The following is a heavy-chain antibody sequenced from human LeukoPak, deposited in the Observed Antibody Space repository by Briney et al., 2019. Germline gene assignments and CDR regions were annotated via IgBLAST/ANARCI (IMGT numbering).Heavy chain of an antibody. Sequence: GGPLRLSCAASRFTFSSYAMYFVRQAPRKGLEYVSAISSNGGSTYYAHSVKGRVTISRDNSKNTLFLQMGSLRAEDMAVYYCARKVGGGGYFDYWGQGTLVTVSS. V-gene: IGHV3-64*01. CDR1: RFTFSSYA. J-gene: IGHJ4*02. CDR2: ISSNGGST. CDR3: ARKVGGGGYFDY. D-gene: IGHD3-10*01.